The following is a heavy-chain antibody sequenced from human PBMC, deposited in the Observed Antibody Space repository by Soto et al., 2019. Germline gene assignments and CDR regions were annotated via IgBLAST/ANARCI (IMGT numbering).Heavy chain of an antibody. CDR1: GFTFSDHY. V-gene: IGHV3-72*01. Sequence: GGSLRLSCAASGFTFSDHYMDWVRQAPGKGLEWVGRIRNKPKSYTTEYAASVTGRFIISRDDSTLYLQMNSLRAEDTAVYYCAKHLHYFDYWGQGTLVTVSS. CDR2: IRNKPKSYTT. J-gene: IGHJ4*02. CDR3: AKHLHYFDY.